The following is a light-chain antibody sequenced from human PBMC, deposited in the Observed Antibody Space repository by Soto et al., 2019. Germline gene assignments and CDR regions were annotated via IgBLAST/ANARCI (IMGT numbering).Light chain of an antibody. CDR3: QQYNTYLWT. J-gene: IGKJ1*01. CDR1: QSISSW. CDR2: KAS. Sequence: DIQITQSPSTLSASVGDRVIIICRASQSISSWLAWYQQKPGKAPKLLIYKASSLESGVPSRFSGSGSGTEFTLTIRSLQPDDFATYYCQQYNTYLWTFGQGTKVDIK. V-gene: IGKV1-5*03.